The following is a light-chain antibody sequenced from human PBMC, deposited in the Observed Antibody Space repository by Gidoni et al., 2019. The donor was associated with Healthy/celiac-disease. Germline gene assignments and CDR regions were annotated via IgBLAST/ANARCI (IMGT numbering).Light chain of an antibody. CDR3: QAWDSSTGV. V-gene: IGLV3-1*01. CDR1: KLGDKY. CDR2: QDS. Sequence: SYELAQPPSVSVSPGQTASISCSGEKLGDKYACWYQQRPGQSPVLVIYQDSKRPSGIPERFSGSNSGNTATLTISGTQAMDDADYYCQAWDSSTGVFGGGSKLTVL. J-gene: IGLJ2*01.